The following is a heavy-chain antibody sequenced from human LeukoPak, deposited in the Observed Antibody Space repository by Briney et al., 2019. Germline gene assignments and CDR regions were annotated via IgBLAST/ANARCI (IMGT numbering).Heavy chain of an antibody. D-gene: IGHD3-22*01. CDR1: GYSISDAYY. J-gene: IGHJ4*02. Sequence: SETLSLTCSVSGYSISDAYYWAWIRQSPGKRLEWIGSIYHTGSTYDNPSFKSRVTMSVDTSKNRFSLKLRSVTAADTAVYYCARPYYYEDSGYSGFDFWGQGTLVTVSS. CDR2: IYHTGST. CDR3: ARPYYYEDSGYSGFDF. V-gene: IGHV4-38-2*01.